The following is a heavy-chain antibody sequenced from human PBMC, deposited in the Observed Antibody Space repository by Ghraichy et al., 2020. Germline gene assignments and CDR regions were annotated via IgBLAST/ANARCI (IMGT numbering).Heavy chain of an antibody. CDR1: GDSVSNNNAA. V-gene: IGHV6-1*01. Sequence: SQILSLTCAISGDSVSNNNAAWNWIRQSPSRGLEWLGRTYYRSKWYNDYAVSVRSRITINPDTSKNQFSLQLNSVTPEDTSVYYCARDGKGVDVHYFDSWGQGTLVTVSS. D-gene: IGHD3-10*02. CDR2: TYYRSKWYN. J-gene: IGHJ4*02. CDR3: ARDGKGVDVHYFDS.